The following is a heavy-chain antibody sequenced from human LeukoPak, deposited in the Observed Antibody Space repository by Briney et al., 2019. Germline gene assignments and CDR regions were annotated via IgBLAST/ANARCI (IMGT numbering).Heavy chain of an antibody. CDR1: GYTFTSYD. Sequence: ASVKVSCKASGYTFTSYDINWVRQATGQGLEWMGWMNPNSGNTGYAQKFQGRVTMTRNTSISTAYMELSSLRSEDTAVYYCACGGVGSSCWYRSFDYWGQGTLVTVSS. D-gene: IGHD6-13*01. V-gene: IGHV1-8*01. J-gene: IGHJ4*02. CDR2: MNPNSGNT. CDR3: ACGGVGSSCWYRSFDY.